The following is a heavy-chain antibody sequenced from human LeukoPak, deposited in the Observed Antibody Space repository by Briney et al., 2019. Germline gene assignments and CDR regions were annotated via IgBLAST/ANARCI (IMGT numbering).Heavy chain of an antibody. Sequence: PSETLSLTCTVSGGSISSYYWSWIRQPPGKGLEWIGYIYYSGSTNYNPSLKSRVTISVDTSKNQFSLKLSSVTAADTAVYYCAIPVIAAAGTGGMDVWGQGTTVTVSS. CDR3: AIPVIAAAGTGGMDV. D-gene: IGHD6-13*01. CDR2: IYYSGST. J-gene: IGHJ6*02. CDR1: GGSISSYY. V-gene: IGHV4-59*12.